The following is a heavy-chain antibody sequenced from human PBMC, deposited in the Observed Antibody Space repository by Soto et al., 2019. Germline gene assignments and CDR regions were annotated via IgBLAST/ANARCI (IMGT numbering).Heavy chain of an antibody. CDR2: IWYDGSNK. CDR3: ARSYYDFWSGNYYYYYGMDV. J-gene: IGHJ6*02. V-gene: IGHV3-33*01. Sequence: PGGSLRLSCAASGFTFSSYGMHWVRQAPGKGLEWVAVIWYDGSNKYYADYVKGRFTISRDNSKNTLYLKMNSLRAEDTAVYYCARSYYDFWSGNYYYYYGMDVWGQGTTVTVSS. D-gene: IGHD3-3*01. CDR1: GFTFSSYG.